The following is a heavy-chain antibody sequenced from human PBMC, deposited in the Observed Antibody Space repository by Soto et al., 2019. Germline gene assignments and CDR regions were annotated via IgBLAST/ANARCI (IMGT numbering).Heavy chain of an antibody. CDR1: GFTFDDYT. D-gene: IGHD2-2*01. CDR2: ISWDGGST. V-gene: IGHV3-43*01. Sequence: PGGSPRLSCAASGFTFDDYTMHWVRQAPGKGLEWVSLISWDGGSTYYADSVKGRFTISRDNSKNTLYLQMNSLRAEDTAVYYCAREYCSSTSCSTMYWGQGTMVTVSS. CDR3: AREYCSSTSCSTMY. J-gene: IGHJ4*02.